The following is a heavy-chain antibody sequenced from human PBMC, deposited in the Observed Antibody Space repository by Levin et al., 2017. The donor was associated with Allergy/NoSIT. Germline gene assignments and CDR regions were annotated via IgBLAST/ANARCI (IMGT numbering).Heavy chain of an antibody. Sequence: ASVKVSCKASGYFFSGHYMHWVRQAPGQGLEWMGWINPNTGGTNYAQRFQGRVTMTRDTSISTAYMELSSLRSDDTAMYYCAKNAASTATDYSLHYENWGQGTLLTVSS. CDR2: INPNTGGT. CDR3: AKNAASTATDYSLHYEN. D-gene: IGHD4-11*01. V-gene: IGHV1-2*02. CDR1: GYFFSGHY. J-gene: IGHJ4*02.